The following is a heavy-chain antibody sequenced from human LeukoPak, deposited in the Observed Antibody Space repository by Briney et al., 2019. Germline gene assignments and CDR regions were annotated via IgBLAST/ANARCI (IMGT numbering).Heavy chain of an antibody. CDR1: GGSFSGYY. J-gene: IGHJ2*01. D-gene: IGHD3-10*01. Sequence: SETLSLTCAVYGGSFSGYYWSWIRQPPGKGLEWIGEINQSGSTNYNPSLKSRVTISVDTSKNQFSLKLSSVTAADTAVYYCARGRGHGSGSYYNPRYWYFDLWGRGTLVTVSS. CDR2: INQSGST. CDR3: ARGRGHGSGSYYNPRYWYFDL. V-gene: IGHV4-34*01.